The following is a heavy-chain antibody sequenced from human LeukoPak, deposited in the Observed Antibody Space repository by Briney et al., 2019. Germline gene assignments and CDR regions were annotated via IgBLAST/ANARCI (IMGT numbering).Heavy chain of an antibody. CDR2: TYYRSTWYN. V-gene: IGHV6-1*01. D-gene: IGHD5-18*01. J-gene: IGHJ4*02. CDR3: ARGYSYAYDY. Sequence: SQTLSLTCAISGDSVSNSSVAWNWIRQSPSRGLEWLGRTYYRSTWYNDYAVSVKSRITINPDTSKNQFSLQLNSVSPEGTSIYYCARGYSYAYDYWGQGTLVTVSS. CDR1: GDSVSNSSVA.